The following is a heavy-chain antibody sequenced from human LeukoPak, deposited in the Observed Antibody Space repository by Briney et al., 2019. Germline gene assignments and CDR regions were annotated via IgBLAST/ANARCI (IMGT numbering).Heavy chain of an antibody. V-gene: IGHV4-38-2*02. J-gene: IGHJ5*02. CDR1: GYSISSGYY. Sequence: PSETLSLTCTVSGYSISSGYYWSWIRQPPGKGLEWIGEINHSGSTNYNPSLKSRVTISVDTSKNQFSLKLSSVTAADTAVYYCARTYGSGSYYWFDPWGQGTLVTVSS. CDR3: ARTYGSGSYYWFDP. D-gene: IGHD3-10*01. CDR2: INHSGST.